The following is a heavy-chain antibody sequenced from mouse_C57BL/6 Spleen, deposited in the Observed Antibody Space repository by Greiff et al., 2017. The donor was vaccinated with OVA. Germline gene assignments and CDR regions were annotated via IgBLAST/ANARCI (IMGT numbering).Heavy chain of an antibody. CDR1: GYTFTSYG. J-gene: IGHJ2*01. V-gene: IGHV1-81*01. CDR2: IYPRSGNT. Sequence: QVQLKESGAELARPGASVKLSCKASGYTFTSYGISWVKQRTGQGLEWIGEIYPRSGNTYYNEKFKGKATLTADKSSSTAYMELRSLTSEDSAVYFCASENDGYYGGYWGQGTTLTVSS. D-gene: IGHD2-3*01. CDR3: ASENDGYYGGY.